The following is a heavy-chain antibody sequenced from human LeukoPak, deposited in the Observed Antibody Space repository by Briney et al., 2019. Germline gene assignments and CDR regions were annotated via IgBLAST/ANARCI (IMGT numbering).Heavy chain of an antibody. CDR3: AKDRYDSSGYGAWFPFY. J-gene: IGHJ4*02. V-gene: IGHV3-23*01. D-gene: IGHD3-22*01. CDR2: ISGSGGST. CDR1: GFTFSNAW. Sequence: GGSLRLSCAASGFTFSNAWMSWVRQAPGKGLEWVSAISGSGGSTYYADSVKGRFTISRDNSKNTLYLQMNSLRAEDTAVYYCAKDRYDSSGYGAWFPFYWGQGTLVTVSS.